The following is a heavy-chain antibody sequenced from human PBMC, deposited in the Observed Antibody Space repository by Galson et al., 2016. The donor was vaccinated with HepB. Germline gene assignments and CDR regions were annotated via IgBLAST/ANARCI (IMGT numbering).Heavy chain of an antibody. D-gene: IGHD1-1*01. CDR3: ARYQGLIPRFNFALDG. J-gene: IGHJ6*02. CDR1: GFTFGSYA. V-gene: IGHV3-23*01. Sequence: SLRLSCAASGFTFGSYAMTWVRQAPGKGLEWVSSIEGSGFSTYYADSVQGRFTISRDKSKNTLALQMNTLRDEDTAVYYCARYQGLIPRFNFALDGWGRGATVTVSS. CDR2: IEGSGFST.